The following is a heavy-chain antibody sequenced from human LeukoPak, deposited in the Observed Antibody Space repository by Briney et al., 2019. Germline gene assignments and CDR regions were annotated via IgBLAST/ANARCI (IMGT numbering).Heavy chain of an antibody. CDR2: IYSGGST. Sequence: GGSLRLSCAASGSTVSSNYMSWVRQAPGKGLEWVSVIYSGGSTYYADSVKGRFTISRDNSKNTLYLQMNSLRAEDTAVYYCARFSLSRGYLFDPWGQGTLVTVSS. V-gene: IGHV3-53*01. CDR1: GSTVSSNY. D-gene: IGHD2/OR15-2a*01. J-gene: IGHJ5*02. CDR3: ARFSLSRGYLFDP.